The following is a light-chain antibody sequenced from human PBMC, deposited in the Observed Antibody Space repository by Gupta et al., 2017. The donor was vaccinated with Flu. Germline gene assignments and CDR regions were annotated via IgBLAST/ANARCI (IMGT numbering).Light chain of an antibody. CDR1: SSNVGSNK. J-gene: IGLJ1*01. CDR2: YNS. V-gene: IGLV1-44*01. Sequence: VTISCSGSSSNVGSNKVDCYQQLPGTATKLLILYNSQRPSGVAARFSGAISGTSASLVISXRXSEDESXEYCAEWDDTMNGHVVFGTGTKLTVL. CDR3: AEWDDTMNGHVV.